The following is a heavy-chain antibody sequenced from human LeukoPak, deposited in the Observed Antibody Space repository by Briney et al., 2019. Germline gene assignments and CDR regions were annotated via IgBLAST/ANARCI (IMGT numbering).Heavy chain of an antibody. J-gene: IGHJ4*02. V-gene: IGHV3-33*01. CDR1: GFIFSNSG. CDR2: IRSVGSYR. Sequence: PGGSLSLSCTASGFIFSNSGMHWVRQAPGKGLEWVAVIRSVGSYRYYADSVKGRFTISRENSKNTLYLQMNSLRAEDTAVYYCARDYRLGGYFDYWGQGTLVTVSS. CDR3: ARDYRLGGYFDY. D-gene: IGHD3-16*01.